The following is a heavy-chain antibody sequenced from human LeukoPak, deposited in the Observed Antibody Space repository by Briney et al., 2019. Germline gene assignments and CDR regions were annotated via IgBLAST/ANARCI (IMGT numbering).Heavy chain of an antibody. CDR1: GGTFSSYA. J-gene: IGHJ6*03. V-gene: IGHV1-69*05. CDR3: ARDSNIAAAGYMDV. CDR2: IIPIFGTA. D-gene: IGHD6-13*01. Sequence: SVKVSCKASGGTFSSYAISWVRQAPGQGLEWMGGIIPIFGTANYAQKFQGRVTITTDESASTAYMELSSLRSEDTAVYYCARDSNIAAAGYMDVWGKGTTVTVSS.